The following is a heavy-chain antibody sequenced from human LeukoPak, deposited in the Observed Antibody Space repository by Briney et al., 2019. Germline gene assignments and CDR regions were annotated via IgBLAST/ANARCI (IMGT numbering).Heavy chain of an antibody. J-gene: IGHJ5*02. CDR1: XGSISSYY. V-gene: IGHV4-59*08. Sequence: TLSLTXTVAXGSISSYYWSWIRQPPGKGREWGGYIYYSGSTNYNPSLKSGVTISVETSKKQFSLKLNSVTAAATAVYYCARHYAPWGQGPLVPVSS. CDR2: IYYSGST. D-gene: IGHD3-16*01. CDR3: ARHYAP.